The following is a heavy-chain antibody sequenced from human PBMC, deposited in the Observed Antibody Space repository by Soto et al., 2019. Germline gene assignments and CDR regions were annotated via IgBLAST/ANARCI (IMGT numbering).Heavy chain of an antibody. CDR3: ARVGPWVPYYYDSSPYTFENWFDP. CDR2: IYHGWST. D-gene: IGHD3-22*01. CDR1: VYSISSGYY. Sequence: SETRSLTCAVSVYSISSGYYWGCLRQPPGKGLEWIGSIYHGWSTYYNPSLNSRVTLSIDMTNNHVSLILNSVTAADTAVYYCARVGPWVPYYYDSSPYTFENWFDPWGQGTLVTVSS. J-gene: IGHJ5*02. V-gene: IGHV4-38-2*01.